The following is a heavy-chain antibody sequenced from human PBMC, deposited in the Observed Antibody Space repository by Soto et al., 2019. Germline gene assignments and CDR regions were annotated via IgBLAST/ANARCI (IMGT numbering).Heavy chain of an antibody. Sequence: QAPGQRLEWMGWINAGNGNTKYSQKFQGRVTITRDTSASTAYMELSSLRSEDTAVYYCARDLGYALPDYWGQGTLVTVSS. V-gene: IGHV1-3*01. CDR3: ARDLGYALPDY. CDR2: INAGNGNT. D-gene: IGHD2-15*01. J-gene: IGHJ4*02.